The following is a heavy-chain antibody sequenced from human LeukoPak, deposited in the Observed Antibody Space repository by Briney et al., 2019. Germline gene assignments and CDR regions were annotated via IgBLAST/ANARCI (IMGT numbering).Heavy chain of an antibody. V-gene: IGHV3-23*01. CDR2: ISGGGDTT. CDR3: VKNSETHNWGSSYYMDV. CDR1: GFTFSSYA. D-gene: IGHD1-1*01. J-gene: IGHJ6*03. Sequence: PGGSLRLSCAASGFTFSSYAMSWVRQAPGKGLEWVSAISGGGDTTYYADSVKGRFTISRDNSKSTLYLQMNSLRAEDTALYYCVKNSETHNWGSSYYMDVWGKGTTVTVSS.